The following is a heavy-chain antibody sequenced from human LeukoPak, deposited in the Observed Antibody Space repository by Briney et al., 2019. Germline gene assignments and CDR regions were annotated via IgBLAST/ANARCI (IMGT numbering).Heavy chain of an antibody. CDR2: ISYDGSNK. Sequence: GGSLRLSCAASGFTFSSYGIHWVRQAPGKGLEWVAVISYDGSNKYYANSVKGRFTISRDNSKNTLYLQMGSLRAEDMAVYYCASSIVGATCLDYWGQGTLVTVSS. V-gene: IGHV3-30*03. D-gene: IGHD1-26*01. CDR3: ASSIVGATCLDY. J-gene: IGHJ4*02. CDR1: GFTFSSYG.